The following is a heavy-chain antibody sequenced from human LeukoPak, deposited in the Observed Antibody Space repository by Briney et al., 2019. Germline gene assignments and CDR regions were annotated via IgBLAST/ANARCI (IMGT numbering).Heavy chain of an antibody. D-gene: IGHD6-13*01. Sequence: PGGSLRLSCAVSGFTFSSYWMNWVRQAPRKVLEWVASLQQDGGEKSYVDSVKGRFTISRDNARNSLYLQMSSLRAEDTAVYYCARDGTAAGLYFDLWGQGTLVTVSS. J-gene: IGHJ4*01. CDR1: GFTFSSYW. CDR2: LQQDGGEK. CDR3: ARDGTAAGLYFDL. V-gene: IGHV3-7*01.